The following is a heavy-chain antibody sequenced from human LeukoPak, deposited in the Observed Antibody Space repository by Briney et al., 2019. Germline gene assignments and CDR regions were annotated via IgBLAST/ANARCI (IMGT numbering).Heavy chain of an antibody. J-gene: IGHJ4*02. CDR2: ISYDGSNK. CDR3: ARETSITGTTPFDY. Sequence: PGRSLRLSCEASGFTFRSYAMHWVRQAPGKGLEWVAVISYDGSNKYYADSVKGRFTISSDNSKNTLYLQMNSLRAEDTAVYYCARETSITGTTPFDYWGQGTLVTVSS. D-gene: IGHD1-7*01. CDR1: GFTFRSYA. V-gene: IGHV3-30-3*01.